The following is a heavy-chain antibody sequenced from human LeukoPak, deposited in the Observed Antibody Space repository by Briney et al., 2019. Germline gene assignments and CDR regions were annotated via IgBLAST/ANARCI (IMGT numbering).Heavy chain of an antibody. V-gene: IGHV3-48*03. CDR1: GFTFTNYE. D-gene: IGHD6-13*01. CDR2: ISATGSLI. CDR3: AGHLSSSHGDAFDI. J-gene: IGHJ3*02. Sequence: GGSLRLSCAASGFTFTNYEMIWIRQAPGKGLEWVSFISATGSLIQYGDSVKGRFTISRDNAKDSLSLQMNSLKASDTAMYYCAGHLSSSHGDAFDIWGQGTMVTVSS.